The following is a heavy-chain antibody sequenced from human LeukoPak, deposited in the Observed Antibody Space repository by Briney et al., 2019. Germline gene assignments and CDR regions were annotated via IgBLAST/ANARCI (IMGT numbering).Heavy chain of an antibody. D-gene: IGHD1-26*01. J-gene: IGHJ4*02. CDR2: IYYSGST. V-gene: IGHV4-59*12. Sequence: SETLSLTCTVSDGSISSYYWSWIRQPPGKGLEWIGYIYYSGSTNYNPSLKSRVTISVDTSKNQFSLKLSSVTAADTAVYYCARKRELLKWYFDYWGQGTLVTVSS. CDR1: DGSISSYY. CDR3: ARKRELLKWYFDY.